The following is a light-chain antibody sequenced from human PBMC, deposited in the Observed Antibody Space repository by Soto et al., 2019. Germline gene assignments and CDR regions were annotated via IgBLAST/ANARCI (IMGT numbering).Light chain of an antibody. V-gene: IGLV2-14*03. CDR3: SSYRSITTSYV. CDR1: SNDIGGYNF. Sequence: QSALTQPASVSGSPGQSITISCTGTSNDIGGYNFVSWYQQRPGKAPKLMIYDVSDRPSGVSNRFSGSKSGNTASLTISGLQPEDEADYYCSSYRSITTSYVFGTGTKLTVL. J-gene: IGLJ1*01. CDR2: DVS.